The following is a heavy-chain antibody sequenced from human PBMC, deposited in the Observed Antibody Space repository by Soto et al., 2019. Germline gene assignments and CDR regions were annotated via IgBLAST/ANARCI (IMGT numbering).Heavy chain of an antibody. J-gene: IGHJ5*02. CDR2: IIPILGIA. D-gene: IGHD3-9*01. CDR3: ATSFLRYYDILTGYPPENWFDP. Sequence: QVQLVQSGAEVKKPGSSVKVSCKASGGTFSSYTISWVRQAPGQGLEWMGRIIPILGIANYAQKFQGRDTITADKSTSTAYMELSSLRSEDTAVYYCATSFLRYYDILTGYPPENWFDPWGQGTLVTVSS. CDR1: GGTFSSYT. V-gene: IGHV1-69*02.